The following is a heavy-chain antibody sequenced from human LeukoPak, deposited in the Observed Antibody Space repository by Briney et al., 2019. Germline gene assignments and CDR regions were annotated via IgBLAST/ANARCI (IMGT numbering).Heavy chain of an antibody. Sequence: SETLSLTCTVSGGSISSSSYYWGWIRQPPGKGLEWIGSIYYDGSAYYNPSLKSRVTISVDTSKNQLPLKLGSVTAADTAVYYCARLIWYGSGSYSYYFDYWGQGTLVTVSP. CDR1: GGSISSSSYY. CDR2: IYYDGSA. V-gene: IGHV4-39*01. D-gene: IGHD3-10*01. CDR3: ARLIWYGSGSYSYYFDY. J-gene: IGHJ4*02.